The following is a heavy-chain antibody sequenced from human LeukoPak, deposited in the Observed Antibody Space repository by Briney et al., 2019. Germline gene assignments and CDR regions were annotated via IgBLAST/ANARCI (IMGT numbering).Heavy chain of an antibody. V-gene: IGHV1-2*02. CDR2: INPNSGGT. CDR1: GYAFTGYY. CDR3: AAFSPDGNDSSGLDAFDI. J-gene: IGHJ3*02. D-gene: IGHD3-22*01. Sequence: GASVKVSCKASGYAFTGYYMHWVRQAPGQGLEWMGWINPNSGGTNYAQKFQGRVTMTRDTSISTAYMELSRLRSDDTAVYYCAAFSPDGNDSSGLDAFDIWGQGTMVTVSS.